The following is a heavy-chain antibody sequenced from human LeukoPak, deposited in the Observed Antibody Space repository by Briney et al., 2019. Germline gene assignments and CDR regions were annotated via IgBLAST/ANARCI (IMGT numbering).Heavy chain of an antibody. D-gene: IGHD4-17*01. CDR3: AKGYGDYVVTNFDY. CDR1: GFTFNNYG. V-gene: IGHV3-30*02. J-gene: IGHJ4*02. Sequence: GGSLRLSCAASGFTFNNYGIHWVRQGPGRGLEWVAFLLYDETKKYYADSVKGRFTISRDNSKNTLYLQMNSLRAEDTAVYYCAKGYGDYVVTNFDYWGQGTLVTVSS. CDR2: LLYDETKK.